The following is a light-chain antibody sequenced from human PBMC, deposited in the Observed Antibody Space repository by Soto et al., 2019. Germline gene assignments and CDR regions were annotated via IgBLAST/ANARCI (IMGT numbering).Light chain of an antibody. V-gene: IGKV3-20*01. J-gene: IGKJ1*01. CDR2: GAF. CDR1: QSVDSNY. CDR3: QQYGSSPRT. Sequence: EIVLTQSPGTLSLSPGERATLSCRTSQSVDSNYLAWYQQKPGQAPRLLIYGAFRRATAIPDRFSGSGSGTDFTLTISRLEPEDFAVYYCQQYGSSPRTFGHGTKVEIK.